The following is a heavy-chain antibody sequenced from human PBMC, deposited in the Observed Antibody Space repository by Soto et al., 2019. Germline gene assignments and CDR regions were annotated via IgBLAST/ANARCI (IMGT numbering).Heavy chain of an antibody. V-gene: IGHV3-53*02. CDR3: ASLAVAEGFDP. CDR1: GFSVSNNY. D-gene: IGHD6-19*01. Sequence: EVQLVETGGGLNQPGGSLRLSCAASGFSVSNNYMSWVRQAPGKGLEWVSIIHAGGSTYYADSVKGRFTISRDNSKNTVYLQMNGLRDEDTAMYYCASLAVAEGFDPWGQGTLVTVSS. J-gene: IGHJ5*02. CDR2: IHAGGST.